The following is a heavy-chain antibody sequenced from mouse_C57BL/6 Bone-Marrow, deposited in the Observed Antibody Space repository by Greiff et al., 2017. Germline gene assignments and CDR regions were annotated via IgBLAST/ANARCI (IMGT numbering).Heavy chain of an antibody. Sequence: QVQLKQSGPGLVQPSQSLSITCTVSGFSLTSYGVHWVRQSPGKGLEWLGVIWSGGSTDYNAAFISRLSISKDNSKSQVFFKMNSLQADDTARYYCARLRRFAYGGQGTLVTVSA. CDR3: ARLRRFAY. CDR1: GFSLTSYG. D-gene: IGHD2-12*01. CDR2: IWSGGST. J-gene: IGHJ3*01. V-gene: IGHV2-2*01.